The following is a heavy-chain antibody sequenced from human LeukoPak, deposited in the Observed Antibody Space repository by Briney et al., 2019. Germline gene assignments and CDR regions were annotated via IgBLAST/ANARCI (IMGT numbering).Heavy chain of an antibody. CDR2: IYTSGST. J-gene: IGHJ6*03. D-gene: IGHD3-10*01. CDR1: GGSISSYY. CDR3: ARDGADMVRGNYYYYMDV. Sequence: SETLSLTCTVSGGSISSYYWCWIRQPAGKGLEWIGRIYTSGSTNYNPALKSRVTMSVDTSKNQFSLKLSSVTAADTAVYYCARDGADMVRGNYYYYMDVWGKGTTVTISS. V-gene: IGHV4-4*07.